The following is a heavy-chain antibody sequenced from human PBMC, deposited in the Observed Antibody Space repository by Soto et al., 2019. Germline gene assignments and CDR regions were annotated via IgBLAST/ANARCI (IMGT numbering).Heavy chain of an antibody. CDR2: ISTYNGNT. CDR3: ARGPTDYYDNSANYFLDY. Sequence: QVQLVQSGAEVKKPGASVKVSCKASGYTFITYGVSWVRQAPGQGRDWLGWISTYNGNTRYAERLQDRVTMTTDTTTNTAYMELRNLRSDVTAVYYCARGPTDYYDNSANYFLDYWGQGTLVTVSS. V-gene: IGHV1-18*01. J-gene: IGHJ4*02. D-gene: IGHD3-22*01. CDR1: GYTFITYG.